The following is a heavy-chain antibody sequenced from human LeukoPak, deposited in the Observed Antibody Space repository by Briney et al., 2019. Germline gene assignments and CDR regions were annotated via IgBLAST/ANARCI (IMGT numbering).Heavy chain of an antibody. CDR2: MNPNSGNT. V-gene: IGHV1-8*02. Sequence: ASVKVSCKASGYTFTSYGINWVRQATGQGLEWMGWMNPNSGNTGYAQKFQGRVTMTRNTSISTAYMELSSLRSEDTAVYYCASDIGYCSGGSCHNWFDPWGQGTLVTVSS. J-gene: IGHJ5*02. CDR3: ASDIGYCSGGSCHNWFDP. CDR1: GYTFTSYG. D-gene: IGHD2-15*01.